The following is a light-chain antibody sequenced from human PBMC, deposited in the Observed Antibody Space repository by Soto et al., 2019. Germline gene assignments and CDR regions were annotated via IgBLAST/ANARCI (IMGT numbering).Light chain of an antibody. V-gene: IGLV2-14*01. CDR3: SSYTSSNTRYV. CDR1: SSDVGGYNY. CDR2: EVS. J-gene: IGLJ1*01. Sequence: SALTQPASVSGSPGQSITISCTGTSSDVGGYNYVSWYQQHPGKAPKLMIYEVSNRPSGVSNRFSGSKSANTASLTISGLQAEDEADYFCSSYTSSNTRYVFGTGTKLTVL.